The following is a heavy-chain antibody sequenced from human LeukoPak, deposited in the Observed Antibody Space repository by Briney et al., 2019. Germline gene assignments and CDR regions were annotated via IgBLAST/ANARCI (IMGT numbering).Heavy chain of an antibody. CDR2: ISYDGSNK. CDR3: AKAAAAMAVYGMDV. D-gene: IGHD5-18*01. V-gene: IGHV3-30*18. Sequence: GGSLRLSCAASGFTFSSYGMHWVRQAPGKGLEWVAVISYDGSNKYYADSVKGRFTISRDNSKNPLYLQMNSLRAEDTAVYYCAKAAAAMAVYGMDVWGQGTTVTVSS. CDR1: GFTFSSYG. J-gene: IGHJ6*02.